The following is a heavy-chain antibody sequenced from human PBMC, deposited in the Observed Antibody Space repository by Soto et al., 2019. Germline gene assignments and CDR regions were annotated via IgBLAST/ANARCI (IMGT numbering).Heavy chain of an antibody. CDR3: ASLSPGEMATIYFDY. CDR2: IIPIFGTA. D-gene: IGHD5-12*01. V-gene: IGHV1-69*12. J-gene: IGHJ4*02. Sequence: QVQLVQSGAEVKKPGSAVKVSCKASGGAFSSYAISWVRQAPGQGLEWMGGIIPIFGTANYAQKFQGRVTITADESTSTAYMELSSLRSEDTAVYYCASLSPGEMATIYFDYWGQGTLVTVSS. CDR1: GGAFSSYA.